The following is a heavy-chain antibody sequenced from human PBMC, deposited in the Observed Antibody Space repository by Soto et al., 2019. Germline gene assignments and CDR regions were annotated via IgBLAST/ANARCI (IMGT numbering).Heavy chain of an antibody. V-gene: IGHV5-10-1*04. CDR2: IDPSDSYT. CDR1: GYSFTSYW. D-gene: IGHD5-12*01. J-gene: IGHJ3*02. Sequence: PGESLKISCKGSGYSFTSYWISWVRQMPGKGLEWMGSIDPSDSYTKYSPSFQGQVTISADKSISTAYLQWSSLKASDTAMYYCASQEMATKNVDAFDIWGQGTMVTVSS. CDR3: ASQEMATKNVDAFDI.